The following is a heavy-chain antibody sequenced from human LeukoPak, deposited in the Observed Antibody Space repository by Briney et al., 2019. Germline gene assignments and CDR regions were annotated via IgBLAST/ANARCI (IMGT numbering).Heavy chain of an antibody. J-gene: IGHJ5*02. V-gene: IGHV4-59*02. CDR1: GGSVSSYY. CDR2: IYYSGST. Sequence: PSETLSLTCTVSGGSVSSYYRSWIRQPPGKGLEWIGYIYYSGSTNYNPSFKGRVTRSVDTAKSQCSLKLSSVTAADSAVYYCARVPRSYYGDFDWFDPWGQETLVTVSS. D-gene: IGHD4-17*01. CDR3: ARVPRSYYGDFDWFDP.